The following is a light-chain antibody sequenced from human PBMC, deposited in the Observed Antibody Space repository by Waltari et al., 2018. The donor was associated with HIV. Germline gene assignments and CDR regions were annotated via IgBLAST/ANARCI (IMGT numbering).Light chain of an antibody. CDR2: GAS. J-gene: IGKJ4*01. CDR1: ENINDY. CDR3: QQSNLSPCT. V-gene: IGKV1-39*01. Sequence: DIQMTQSPSSLSASVADRVTITCRSSENINDYVNWYQQKAGNAPSLLIFGASHLQTGVPSRFSGSGSGTHFTLTISSLQPDDFATYYCQQSNLSPCTFGGGTRVE.